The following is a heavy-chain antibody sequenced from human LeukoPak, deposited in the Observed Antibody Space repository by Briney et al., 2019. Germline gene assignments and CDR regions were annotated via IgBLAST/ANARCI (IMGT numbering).Heavy chain of an antibody. Sequence: PGRSLRLSCAASGFTFSSYAMSWVRQAPGKGLEWVSAISGSGGSTYYADSVKGRFTISRDNSKNTLYLQMNSLRAEDTAVYYCAKKSIGSNVVPAAISSWGQGTLVTVSS. CDR2: ISGSGGST. CDR3: AKKSIGSNVVPAAISS. CDR1: GFTFSSYA. J-gene: IGHJ4*02. V-gene: IGHV3-23*01. D-gene: IGHD2-2*02.